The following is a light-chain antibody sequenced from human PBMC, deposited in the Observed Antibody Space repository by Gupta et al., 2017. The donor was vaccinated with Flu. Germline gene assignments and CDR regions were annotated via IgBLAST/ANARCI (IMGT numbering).Light chain of an antibody. Sequence: EIVLTQSPDTLSLSPGEGASLSCGASQSVSSNFLAWYQHKPGLAPRLLIYDASKRAAGIPDRFSGSGSGTDFTLTISRREPEDFAVYYCQQYCNSYSVTLGQGTKIEI. CDR2: DAS. CDR1: QSVSSNF. V-gene: IGKV3D-20*01. J-gene: IGKJ2*01. CDR3: QQYCNSYSVT.